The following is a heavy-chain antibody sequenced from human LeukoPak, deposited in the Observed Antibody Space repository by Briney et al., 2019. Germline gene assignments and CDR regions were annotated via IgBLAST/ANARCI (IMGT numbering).Heavy chain of an antibody. J-gene: IGHJ3*02. CDR2: INHSGST. V-gene: IGHV4-34*01. D-gene: IGHD3-16*02. CDR1: GGSFSGYC. CDR3: ARVPIDYDYVWGSYRYGPHAFDI. Sequence: SETLSLTCAVYGGSFSGYCWSWIRQPPGKGLEWIGEINHSGSTNYNPSLKSRVTISVDTSKNQFSLKLSSVTAADTAVYYCARVPIDYDYVWGSYRYGPHAFDIWGQGTMVTVSS.